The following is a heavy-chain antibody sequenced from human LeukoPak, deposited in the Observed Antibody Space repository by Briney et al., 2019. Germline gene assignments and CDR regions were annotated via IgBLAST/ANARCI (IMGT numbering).Heavy chain of an antibody. Sequence: ASVKVSCKASGYTFTGYYMHWVRQAPGQGLEWMGWINPNSGGTNYAHKFQGRVTMTRDTSISTAYMELSRLRSDDTAVYYCARVSRVRGGQYYFDYWGQGTLVTVSS. V-gene: IGHV1-2*02. CDR3: ARVSRVRGGQYYFDY. CDR2: INPNSGGT. CDR1: GYTFTGYY. D-gene: IGHD3-10*01. J-gene: IGHJ4*02.